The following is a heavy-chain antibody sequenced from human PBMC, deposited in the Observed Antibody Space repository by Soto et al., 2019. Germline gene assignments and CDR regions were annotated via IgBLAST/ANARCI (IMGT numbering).Heavy chain of an antibody. CDR1: CGSMINYF. CDR3: AAGEASSRNLAPYYLDF. CDR2: IHYSGTT. V-gene: IGHV4-59*01. J-gene: IGHJ4*02. D-gene: IGHD6-13*01. Sequence: ASETVSLTCTLSCGSMINYFWTWIRQPPGKGLEWIGYIHYSGTTSFFPSYNPSLRSRVTISEDTSKNQFSLKLLSVTTADTAVYFCAAGEASSRNLAPYYLDFWGQGTLVTVSS.